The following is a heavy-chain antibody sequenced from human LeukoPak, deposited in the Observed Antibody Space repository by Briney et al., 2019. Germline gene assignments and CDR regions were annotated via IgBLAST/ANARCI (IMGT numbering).Heavy chain of an antibody. Sequence: SETLSLTCTVSGGSISSYYWSWIRQPPGKGLEWIGYIYYSGSTYYNPSLKSRVTISVDTSKNQFSLKLSSVTAADTAVYYCARVWVTTNYFDYWGQGTLVTVSS. D-gene: IGHD4-17*01. CDR3: ARVWVTTNYFDY. CDR2: IYYSGST. CDR1: GGSISSYY. V-gene: IGHV4-59*12. J-gene: IGHJ4*02.